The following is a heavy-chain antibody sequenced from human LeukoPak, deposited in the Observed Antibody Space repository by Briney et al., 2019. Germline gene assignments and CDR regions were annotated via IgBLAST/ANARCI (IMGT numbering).Heavy chain of an antibody. CDR2: IYYSGST. CDR3: ARRPGQQHYFDY. Sequence: SETLSLTCTVSGGSISSSSYYWGWIRQPPGKGLEWIGYIYYSGSTNYSPSLKSRVTISVDTSKNQFSLQLSSVTAADTAVYYCARRPGQQHYFDYWGQGTLVTVSS. D-gene: IGHD6-13*01. V-gene: IGHV4-61*05. CDR1: GGSISSSSYY. J-gene: IGHJ4*02.